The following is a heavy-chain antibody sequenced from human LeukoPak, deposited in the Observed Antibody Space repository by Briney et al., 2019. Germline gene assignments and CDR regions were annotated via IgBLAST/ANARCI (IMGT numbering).Heavy chain of an antibody. Sequence: TLSLTCAVYGGSFSGYYWSWIRQPPGKGLEWVAVISYDGSNKYYADSVKGRFTISRDDSKNTLYLQMNSLRTEDTAVFYCAKSRLGYCSGGSCSAFNYWGQGTLVTVSS. D-gene: IGHD2-15*01. CDR2: ISYDGSNK. J-gene: IGHJ4*02. CDR1: GGSFSGYY. CDR3: AKSRLGYCSGGSCSAFNY. V-gene: IGHV3-30*18.